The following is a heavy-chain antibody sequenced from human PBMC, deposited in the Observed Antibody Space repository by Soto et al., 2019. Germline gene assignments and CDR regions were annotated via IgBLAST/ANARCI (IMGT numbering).Heavy chain of an antibody. CDR2: ISGYNGNT. V-gene: IGHV1-18*01. J-gene: IGHJ5*02. CDR1: GYTFINYG. Sequence: SVKVSCKASGYTFINYGITWVRQAPGQGLEWMGWISGYNGNTNYAQSLQGRVTMTTDTSTSTAYLELRNLRSDDTAMYYCARDEVPAANWLDRWGQGTLVTVSS. D-gene: IGHD2-2*01. CDR3: ARDEVPAANWLDR.